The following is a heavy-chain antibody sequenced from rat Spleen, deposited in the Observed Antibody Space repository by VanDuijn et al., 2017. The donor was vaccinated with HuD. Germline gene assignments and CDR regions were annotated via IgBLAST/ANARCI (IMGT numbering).Heavy chain of an antibody. Sequence: EVQLVESGGGLVQPGRSLKISCAASGLTYSNYVMAWVRQAPTKGLEWIASISIGGDSAYYRDSVKGRFTISRDNAKNTRYLQMDSLRSEDTATYYCTTEGRGAFDYWGQGVMVTVSS. D-gene: IGHD1-4*01. V-gene: IGHV5-27*01. CDR2: ISIGGDSA. CDR3: TTEGRGAFDY. CDR1: GLTYSNYV. J-gene: IGHJ2*01.